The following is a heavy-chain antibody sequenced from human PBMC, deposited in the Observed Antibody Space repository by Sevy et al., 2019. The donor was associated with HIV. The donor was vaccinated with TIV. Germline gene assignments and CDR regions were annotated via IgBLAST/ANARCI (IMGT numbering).Heavy chain of an antibody. CDR2: ISDTGST. V-gene: IGHV4-39*01. Sequence: SETLSLTCTVSGGSITRSNYYWGWIRQPPGKGLEWVGSISDTGSTYYNPSLKSRVTIYRDTSKNQFSLKLNSVTVADTTIYYCASRAIAVAGRVAFDIWGQWTLVTVSS. D-gene: IGHD6-19*01. CDR1: GGSITRSNYY. J-gene: IGHJ3*02. CDR3: ASRAIAVAGRVAFDI.